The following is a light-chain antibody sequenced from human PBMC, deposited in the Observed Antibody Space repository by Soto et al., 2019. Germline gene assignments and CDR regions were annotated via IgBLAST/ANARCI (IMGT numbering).Light chain of an antibody. V-gene: IGKV1-27*01. Sequence: DIQMTQSPSSLSASVGDRVTIICRASQDISNYLAWYQQKPGEVPKLLIYAASTLQSGVPSRFSGSGSGTDFTLTISSLQPEDVATYYCLQHSSYPPTFGQGTKLEVK. CDR1: QDISNY. CDR2: AAS. CDR3: LQHSSYPPT. J-gene: IGKJ2*01.